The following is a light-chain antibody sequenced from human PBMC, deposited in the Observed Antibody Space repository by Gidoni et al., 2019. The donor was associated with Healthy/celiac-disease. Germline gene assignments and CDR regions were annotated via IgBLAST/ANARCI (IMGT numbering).Light chain of an antibody. CDR1: SSNIGNNS. CDR3: VTWDSSMSVL. V-gene: IGLV1-51*01. CDR2: EDN. Sequence: QSVWTQPPPVSAAPGQKVTISCSGRSSNIGNNSVSWYQQLPGTAPKLLLFEDNIRSSGIPDRFSGSKSGTSATLDIIGLQSGDEADYYCVTWDSSMSVLFGGGTKLTVL. J-gene: IGLJ3*02.